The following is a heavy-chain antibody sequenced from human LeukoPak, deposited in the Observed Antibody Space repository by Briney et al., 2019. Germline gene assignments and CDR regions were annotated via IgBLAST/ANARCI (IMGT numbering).Heavy chain of an antibody. D-gene: IGHD1-1*01. CDR3: ATFLETTHTMDV. Sequence: ASVKVSCKASGYTFTGYYMHWVRQAPGQGLEWMGWINPNSVGTNYAQKFQGRVTMTRDTSISTAYMELSRLRSDDTAVYYCATFLETTHTMDVWGKGTTVTVSS. V-gene: IGHV1-2*02. CDR1: GYTFTGYY. J-gene: IGHJ6*04. CDR2: INPNSVGT.